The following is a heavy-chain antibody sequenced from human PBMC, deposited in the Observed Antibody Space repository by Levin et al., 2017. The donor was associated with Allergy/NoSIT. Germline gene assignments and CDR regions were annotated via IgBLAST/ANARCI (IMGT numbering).Heavy chain of an antibody. Sequence: PGGSLRLSCAASGFTFSSYWMHWVRQAPGKGLVWVSHIDTDGTNTNYADAVKGRFTISRDDAKNTLYLQMNSLRAEDTAVYYCVRDKTMGYTVFDYWGQGTLVTVSS. J-gene: IGHJ4*02. CDR2: IDTDGTNT. D-gene: IGHD2-8*01. CDR1: GFTFSSYW. V-gene: IGHV3-74*01. CDR3: VRDKTMGYTVFDY.